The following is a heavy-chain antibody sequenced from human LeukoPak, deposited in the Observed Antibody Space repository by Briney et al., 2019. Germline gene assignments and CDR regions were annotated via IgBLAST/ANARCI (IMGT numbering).Heavy chain of an antibody. CDR3: ARDDDYYDSSGYYYDYFDY. V-gene: IGHV3-21*01. Sequence: GGSLRLSCAGSGFTFSSYSMNWVRQAPGKGLEWVSSISSSSSYIYYADSVKGRFTISRDNAKNSLYVQMNSLRAEDAAVYYCARDDDYYDSSGYYYDYFDYWGQGTLVTVSS. CDR2: ISSSSSYI. J-gene: IGHJ4*02. CDR1: GFTFSSYS. D-gene: IGHD3-22*01.